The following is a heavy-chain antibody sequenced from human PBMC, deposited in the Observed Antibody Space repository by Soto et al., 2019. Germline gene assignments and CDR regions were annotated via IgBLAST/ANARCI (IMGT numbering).Heavy chain of an antibody. CDR2: IYYSGST. CDR1: GGSISSGDYY. V-gene: IGHV4-30-4*01. CDR3: ATYYYDSSGYFHY. J-gene: IGHJ4*02. Sequence: SETLSLTCTFSGGSISSGDYYLSWIRQPPGKGLEWIGYIYYSGSTYYKPSLKSRVTMSVDTSKNQFSLKLSSVTAADTAVYYCATYYYDSSGYFHYWGQGSLVTVSS. D-gene: IGHD3-22*01.